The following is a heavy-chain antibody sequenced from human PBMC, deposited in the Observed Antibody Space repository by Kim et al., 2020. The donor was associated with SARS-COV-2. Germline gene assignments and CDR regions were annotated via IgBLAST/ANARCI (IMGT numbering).Heavy chain of an antibody. Sequence: SETLSLTCTVSGGSISSYYWSWIRQPAGKGLEWIGRIYTSGSTNYNPSLKSRVTMSVDTSKNQFSLKLSSVTAADTAVYYCARDRYYGSGSYGLYWFDPWGQGTLVTVSS. CDR1: GGSISSYY. CDR3: ARDRYYGSGSYGLYWFDP. D-gene: IGHD3-10*01. CDR2: IYTSGST. V-gene: IGHV4-4*07. J-gene: IGHJ5*02.